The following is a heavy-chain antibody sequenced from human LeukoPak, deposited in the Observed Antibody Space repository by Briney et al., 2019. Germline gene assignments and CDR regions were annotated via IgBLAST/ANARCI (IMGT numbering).Heavy chain of an antibody. CDR1: GGSISSSSYY. V-gene: IGHV4-39*01. J-gene: IGHJ3*02. D-gene: IGHD3-3*01. Sequence: SETLSLTCTVSGGSISSSSYYWGWIRQPPGKGLEWIGSIYYSGSTYYNPSLKSRVTISVDTSKNQFSLKLSSVTAADTAVYYCARLKTGVLEWLNAFDIWGQGTMVTVSS. CDR3: ARLKTGVLEWLNAFDI. CDR2: IYYSGST.